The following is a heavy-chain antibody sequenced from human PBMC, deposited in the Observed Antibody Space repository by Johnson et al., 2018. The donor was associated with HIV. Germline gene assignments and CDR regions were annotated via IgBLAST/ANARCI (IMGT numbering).Heavy chain of an antibody. Sequence: VQLVESGGGLVQPGGSPRLSCGATGFTFSSYWMSWVRQAPGKGLEWVANIKQDGSEKYYVDSVKGRFTISRDNAKNSLDLQMNSLRAEDTAVYYCARGFGAFDIWGQGTMVTVAS. CDR2: IKQDGSEK. D-gene: IGHD3-16*01. J-gene: IGHJ3*02. CDR1: GFTFSSYW. CDR3: ARGFGAFDI. V-gene: IGHV3-7*04.